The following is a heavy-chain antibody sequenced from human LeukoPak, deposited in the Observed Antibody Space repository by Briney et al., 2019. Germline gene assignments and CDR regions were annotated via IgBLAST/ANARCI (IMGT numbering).Heavy chain of an antibody. CDR3: ARDASIRYFDWLHYYYYMDV. CDR2: INPSGGST. Sequence: ASVKVSCKASGYTFTSYYMHWVRQAPGQGLEWMGIINPSGGSTSYAQKFQGRVTMTRDTSTSTVYMELSSLRSEDTAVYYCARDASIRYFDWLHYYYYMDVWGKGTTVTISS. J-gene: IGHJ6*03. V-gene: IGHV1-46*01. CDR1: GYTFTSYY. D-gene: IGHD3-9*01.